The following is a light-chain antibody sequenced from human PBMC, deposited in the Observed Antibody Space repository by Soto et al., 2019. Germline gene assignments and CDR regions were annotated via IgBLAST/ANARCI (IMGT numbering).Light chain of an antibody. Sequence: EIVLTQSPGTLSLSPGERATLSCRASQNININYLAWYQQKPGQAPRLLIYDASNRATGIPARFSGSGSGTDFTLTISSLEPEDFAVYYCQQRSNWPPITFGQGTRPEIK. CDR2: DAS. V-gene: IGKV3-11*01. CDR1: QNININY. J-gene: IGKJ5*01. CDR3: QQRSNWPPIT.